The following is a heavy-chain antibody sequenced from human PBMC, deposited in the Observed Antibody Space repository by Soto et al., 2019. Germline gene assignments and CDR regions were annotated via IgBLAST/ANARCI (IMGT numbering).Heavy chain of an antibody. CDR2: IIPIFGTA. D-gene: IGHD3-22*01. J-gene: IGHJ5*02. V-gene: IGHV1-69*06. CDR3: AREAQSYYYDSSGYPNWFDP. CDR1: GGTFSSYA. Sequence: GASGKVSCKASGGTFSSYAISWVRQAPGQGLEWMGGIIPIFGTANYAQKFQGRVTITADKSTSTAYMELSSLRSEDTAVYYCAREAQSYYYDSSGYPNWFDPWGQGTLVTVSS.